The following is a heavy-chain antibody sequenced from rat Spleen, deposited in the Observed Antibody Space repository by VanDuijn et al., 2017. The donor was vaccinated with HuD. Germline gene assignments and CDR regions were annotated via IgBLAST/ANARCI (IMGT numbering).Heavy chain of an antibody. Sequence: EVQLVESGGDLVQPGRSMQLSCAASGFTFSNYFMAWVRQAPTKGLEWVASISTGAGITYYRDSVKGRFTISRDNAKSTLYLQMDSLRSADTATYYCTTKRDAWGQGASVTVSS. CDR2: ISTGAGIT. J-gene: IGHJ4*01. V-gene: IGHV5-25*01. CDR3: TTKRDA. CDR1: GFTFSNYF.